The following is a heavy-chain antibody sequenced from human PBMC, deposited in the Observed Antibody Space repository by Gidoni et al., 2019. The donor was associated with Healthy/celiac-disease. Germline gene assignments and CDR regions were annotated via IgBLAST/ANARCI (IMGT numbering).Heavy chain of an antibody. CDR3: ARGGVTDYYYYGMDV. V-gene: IGHV3-21*01. CDR2: ISSSSSYI. D-gene: IGHD3-16*01. CDR1: GFTFSSYS. Sequence: EVQLVESGGGLVKPGGSLRLSCAASGFTFSSYSMNWVRQVPGKGLEWVSSISSSSSYIYYADSVKGRFTISRDNAKNSLYLQMNSLRAEDTAVYYCARGGVTDYYYYGMDVWGQGTTVTVSS. J-gene: IGHJ6*02.